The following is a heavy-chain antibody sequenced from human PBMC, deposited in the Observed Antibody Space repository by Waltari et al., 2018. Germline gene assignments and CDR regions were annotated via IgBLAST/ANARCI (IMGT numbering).Heavy chain of an antibody. V-gene: IGHV1-69*13. CDR2: IIPIFGTA. CDR3: ARVWDCSGGSCFSYYGMDV. Sequence: QVQLVQSGAEVKKPGSSVKVSCKASGGTFSSYAISWVRQAPGQGLEWMGGIIPIFGTANYAQKFQGRVTITADESTSTAYMELSSLRSEDTAVYYCARVWDCSGGSCFSYYGMDVWGQGTTVTVSS. D-gene: IGHD2-15*01. CDR1: GGTFSSYA. J-gene: IGHJ6*02.